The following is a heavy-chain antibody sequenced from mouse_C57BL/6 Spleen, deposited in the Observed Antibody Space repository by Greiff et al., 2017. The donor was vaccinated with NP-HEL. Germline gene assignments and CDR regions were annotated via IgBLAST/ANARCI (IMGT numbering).Heavy chain of an antibody. CDR1: GYTFTDYY. Sequence: EVQLQQSGPVLVKPGASVKMSCKASGYTFTDYYMNWVKQSHGKSLEWIGVINPYNGGTSYNQKFKGKATLTVDKSSSTAYMELNSLTSEDSAVYYCARRDGVYYDYDAWFAYWGQGTLVTVSA. D-gene: IGHD2-4*01. J-gene: IGHJ3*01. CDR2: INPYNGGT. V-gene: IGHV1-19*01. CDR3: ARRDGVYYDYDAWFAY.